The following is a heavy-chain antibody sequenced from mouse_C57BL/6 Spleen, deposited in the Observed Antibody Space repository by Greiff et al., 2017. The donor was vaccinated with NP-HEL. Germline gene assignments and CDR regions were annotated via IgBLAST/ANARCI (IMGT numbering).Heavy chain of an antibody. Sequence: QVQLKQSGPELVKPGASVKISCKASGYAFSSSWMNWVKQRPGKGLEWIGRIYPGDGDTNYNGKFKGKATLTADKSSSTAYMQLSSLTSEDSAVYFCARVHYSNSDYWGQGTTLTVSS. CDR3: ARVHYSNSDY. D-gene: IGHD2-5*01. J-gene: IGHJ2*01. CDR2: IYPGDGDT. V-gene: IGHV1-82*01. CDR1: GYAFSSSW.